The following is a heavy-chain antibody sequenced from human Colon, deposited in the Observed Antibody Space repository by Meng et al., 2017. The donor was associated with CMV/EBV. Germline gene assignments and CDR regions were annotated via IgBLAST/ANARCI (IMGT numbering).Heavy chain of an antibody. V-gene: IGHV3-43*01. Sequence: GGSLRLSCAASGFTFPGYTMHWVRQAPGKGLEWVSLISWDSTNTYYGDSVKGRFTISRDNSKNSLYLQMNSLRPEDSALYYCAKAMTTMFFDYWGQGTLVTVSS. CDR1: GFTFPGYT. CDR2: ISWDSTNT. D-gene: IGHD5-24*01. CDR3: AKAMTTMFFDY. J-gene: IGHJ4*02.